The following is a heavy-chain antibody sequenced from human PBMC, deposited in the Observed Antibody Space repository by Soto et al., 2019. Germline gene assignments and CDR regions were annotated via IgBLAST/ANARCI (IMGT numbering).Heavy chain of an antibody. CDR3: ARMPNESHQN. CDR2: ISTDASIT. D-gene: IGHD2-2*01. Sequence: EVQLVESGGGLVQPGGSLRLSCAASGFTFSSYWMHWVRQAPGKGLVWVSSISTDASITSYEDPVKGRFTISRDNDKNTLYLQMNGVRADDTAVYYGARMPNESHQNWGQGTLVIVSP. CDR1: GFTFSSYW. J-gene: IGHJ1*01. V-gene: IGHV3-74*01.